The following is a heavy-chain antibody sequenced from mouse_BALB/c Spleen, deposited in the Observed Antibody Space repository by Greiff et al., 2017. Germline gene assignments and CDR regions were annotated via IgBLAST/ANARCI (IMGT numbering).Heavy chain of an antibody. CDR2: ISSGSSTI. J-gene: IGHJ4*01. V-gene: IGHV5-17*02. Sequence: EVHLVESGGGLVQPGGSRKLSCAASGFTFSSFGMHWVRQAPEKGLEWVAYISSGSSTIYYADTVKGRFTISRDNPKNTLFLQMTSLRSEDTAMYYCARSLTGRAMDDWGQGTSVTVSS. CDR3: ARSLTGRAMDD. D-gene: IGHD4-1*01. CDR1: GFTFSSFG.